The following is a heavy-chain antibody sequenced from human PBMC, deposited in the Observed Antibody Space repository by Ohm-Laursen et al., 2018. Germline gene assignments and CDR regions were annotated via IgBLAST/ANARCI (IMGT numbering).Heavy chain of an antibody. D-gene: IGHD2/OR15-2a*01. CDR1: GGSISSYY. Sequence: PGTLSLTWTVSGGSISSYYWSWIRQPAGKGLEWIGRIYTSGSTNYNPSLKSRVTMSVDTSKNQFSLKLSSVTAADTAVYYCARDYFLGSFYYYGMDVWGQGTTVTVSS. CDR2: IYTSGST. J-gene: IGHJ6*02. CDR3: ARDYFLGSFYYYGMDV. V-gene: IGHV4-4*07.